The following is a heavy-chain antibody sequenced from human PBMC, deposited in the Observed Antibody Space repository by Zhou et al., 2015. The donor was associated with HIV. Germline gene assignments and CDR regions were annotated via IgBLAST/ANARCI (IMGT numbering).Heavy chain of an antibody. J-gene: IGHJ4*02. Sequence: QVQLVQSGAEVKKPGSSVKVSCKASGGTFSSYAISWVRQAPGQGLEWMGGIIPIFGTANYAQKFQGRVTITADESTSTAYMELSSLRSEDTAVYYCAHAMVQGVEYYFDYWGQGTLVTVSS. CDR3: AHAMVQGVEYYFDY. D-gene: IGHD3-10*01. CDR2: IIPIFGTA. V-gene: IGHV1-69*01. CDR1: GGTFSSYA.